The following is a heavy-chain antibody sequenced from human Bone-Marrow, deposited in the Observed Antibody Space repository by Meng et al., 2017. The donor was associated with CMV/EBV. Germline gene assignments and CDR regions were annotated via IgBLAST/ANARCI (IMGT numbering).Heavy chain of an antibody. CDR1: GFTFSSYA. V-gene: IGHV3-30-3*01. J-gene: IGHJ4*02. CDR3: ARDGVVPAAYPGED. Sequence: GESLKISCEASGFTFSSYAMHWVRQAPGKGLEWLAVISYDGSNKYYADSVKGRFTISRDNSKNTMYLQMNSLRAEDTAVYYCARDGVVPAAYPGEDWGQGTLVTVSS. D-gene: IGHD2-2*01. CDR2: ISYDGSNK.